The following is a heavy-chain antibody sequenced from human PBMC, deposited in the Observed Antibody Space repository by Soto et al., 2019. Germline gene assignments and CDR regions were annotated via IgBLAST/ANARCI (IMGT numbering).Heavy chain of an antibody. D-gene: IGHD6-13*01. CDR2: ISSSSSYT. CDR1: GFTFSDYY. V-gene: IGHV3-11*05. CDR3: ARVEKWQQLSHHGLAY. Sequence: QVQLVESGGGLVKPGGSLRLSCAASGFTFSDYYMSWIRQAPGKGLEWVSYISSSSSYTNYADSVKGRFTISRDNAKNSLYLQMNSLRAEDTAVYYCARVEKWQQLSHHGLAYWGQGTLVTVSS. J-gene: IGHJ4*02.